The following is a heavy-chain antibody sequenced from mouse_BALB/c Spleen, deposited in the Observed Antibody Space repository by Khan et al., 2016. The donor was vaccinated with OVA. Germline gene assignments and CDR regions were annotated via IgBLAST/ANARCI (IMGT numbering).Heavy chain of an antibody. D-gene: IGHD6-1*01. J-gene: IGHJ3*01. CDR2: IYPGSDNT. Sequence: QVQLKESGAELARPGASVTLSCKASGYTFTDYYINWMRQRTGQGLEWIGEIYPGSDNTYYNEKFKGKATLTADKSSSTAYMQLSRLTSEDSAVDLLASEWADWFPYWGQGTTVTVSA. CDR3: ASEWADWFPY. CDR1: GYTFTDYY. V-gene: IGHV1-77*01.